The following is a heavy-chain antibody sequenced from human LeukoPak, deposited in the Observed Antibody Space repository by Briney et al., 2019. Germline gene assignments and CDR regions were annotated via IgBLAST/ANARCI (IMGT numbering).Heavy chain of an antibody. J-gene: IGHJ3*02. CDR1: GYTITGYY. CDR3: ARDSRNYYDSRGGGDEAFDI. CDR2: INPNSGGA. D-gene: IGHD3-22*01. Sequence: ASAKVSCKTSGYTITGYYIQWVRQAPGQGLEWMGWINPNSGGASYVQKFQGRVTMTSDTSISTAYMELSSLRSDDTAVYYCARDSRNYYDSRGGGDEAFDIWGQGTMVTVSS. V-gene: IGHV1-2*02.